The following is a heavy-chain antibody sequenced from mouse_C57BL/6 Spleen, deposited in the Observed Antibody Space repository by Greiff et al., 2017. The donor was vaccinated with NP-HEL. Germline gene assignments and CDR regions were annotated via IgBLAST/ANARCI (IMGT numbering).Heavy chain of an antibody. Sequence: VQLQQSGPELVKPGASVKISCKASGYAFSSSWMNWVKQRPGKGLEWIGRINPGDGDTNYNGKFKGKATLTADKSSSTAYMQLSSLTSEDSAVYFCARDGFDYWGQGTTLTVSS. CDR2: INPGDGDT. J-gene: IGHJ2*01. V-gene: IGHV1-82*01. CDR1: GYAFSSSW. CDR3: ARDGFDY.